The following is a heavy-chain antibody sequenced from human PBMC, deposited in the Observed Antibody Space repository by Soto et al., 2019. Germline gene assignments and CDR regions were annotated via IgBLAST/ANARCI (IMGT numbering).Heavy chain of an antibody. CDR3: ARDRTWELSSPPRAFDI. J-gene: IGHJ3*02. CDR2: INSDGSST. V-gene: IGHV3-74*01. CDR1: GFTVSSYW. Sequence: GGSLRLSCAASGFTVSSYWMHWVRQAPGKGLVWVSRINSDGSSTSYADSVKGRFTISRDNAKNTLYLQMNSLRAEDTAVYYCARDRTWELSSPPRAFDIWGQGTMVTVSS. D-gene: IGHD1-26*01.